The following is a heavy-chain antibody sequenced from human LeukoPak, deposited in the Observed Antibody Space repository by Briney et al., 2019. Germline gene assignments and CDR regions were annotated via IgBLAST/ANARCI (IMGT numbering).Heavy chain of an antibody. CDR1: GGSISSSNW. CDR2: IYHSGST. J-gene: IGHJ4*02. Sequence: SGTLSLTCAVSGGSISSSNWWSWVRQPPGKGLEWIGEIYHSGSTNYNPSLKSRVTISVDKSKNQFSLKLSSVTAADTAVYYCARVPSYSSSWSSMFDYWGQGTVVTVSS. CDR3: ARVPSYSSSWSSMFDY. D-gene: IGHD6-13*01. V-gene: IGHV4-4*02.